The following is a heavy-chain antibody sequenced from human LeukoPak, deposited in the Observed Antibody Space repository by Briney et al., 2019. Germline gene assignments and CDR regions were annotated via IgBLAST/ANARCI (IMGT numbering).Heavy chain of an antibody. D-gene: IGHD2-15*01. CDR3: AKSCNSGNCYYNY. Sequence: GGSLRLSCTASGFAFSNYGMSWVRQAPEKGLEWVSGISGSGSSTYYADSVKGRFTISRDNSENTLSLQMNSLRADDTAIYYCAKSCNSGNCYYNYWGQGTLVTVSS. CDR2: ISGSGSST. V-gene: IGHV3-23*01. CDR1: GFAFSNYG. J-gene: IGHJ4*02.